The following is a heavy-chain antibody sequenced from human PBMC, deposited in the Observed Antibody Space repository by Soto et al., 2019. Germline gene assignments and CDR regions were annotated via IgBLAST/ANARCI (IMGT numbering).Heavy chain of an antibody. CDR1: GFTFSSYA. J-gene: IGHJ5*02. V-gene: IGHV3-23*01. D-gene: IGHD2-15*01. CDR2: ISGSGGST. Sequence: EVQLLESGGGLVQPGGSLRLSCAASGFTFSSYAMSWVRQAPGKGLAWVSAISGSGGSTYYADSVKGRFTISSDNSKNTLYLQMNSLRAEDTAVYYCAKGAFIVVVVAATNWFDPWGQGTLVTVSS. CDR3: AKGAFIVVVVAATNWFDP.